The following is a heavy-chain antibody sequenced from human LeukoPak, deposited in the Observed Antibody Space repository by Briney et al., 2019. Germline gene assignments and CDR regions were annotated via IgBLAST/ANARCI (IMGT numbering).Heavy chain of an antibody. V-gene: IGHV3-49*04. CDR2: IRSKAYGGTT. D-gene: IGHD3-10*01. J-gene: IGHJ3*02. Sequence: GGSLRLSCTASGFTFGDYAMSWVRQAPGKGLEWIGFIRSKAYGGTTEYAASVKGRFTISRDDFKSIAYLQMSSLRTEDTAVHYCTRDRSYSFDIWGQGTMVTVSS. CDR3: TRDRSYSFDI. CDR1: GFTFGDYA.